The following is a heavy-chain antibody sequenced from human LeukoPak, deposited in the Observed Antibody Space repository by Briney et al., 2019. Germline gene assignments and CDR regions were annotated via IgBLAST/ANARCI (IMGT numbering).Heavy chain of an antibody. J-gene: IGHJ1*01. CDR1: GYTFTSYG. CDR3: ARVRGYYDRRGYYYRGVFSLEYFQH. D-gene: IGHD3-22*01. Sequence: ASVKVSCKASGYTFTSYGISGVRQAPGQGLEWMGWISAYNGNTNYAQKLQGRVTMTTDTSTSTAYMELRSLRSDDTAVYYCARVRGYYDRRGYYYRGVFSLEYFQHWGQGTLVTVSS. CDR2: ISAYNGNT. V-gene: IGHV1-18*01.